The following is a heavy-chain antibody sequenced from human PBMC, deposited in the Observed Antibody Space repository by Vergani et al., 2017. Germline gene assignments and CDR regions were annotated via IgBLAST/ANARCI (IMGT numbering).Heavy chain of an antibody. Sequence: EVRLVQSGPEVKKPGESVKISCETSGYTFTNYWVAWVRQRPGKGLEWMGLIFPGDADTRYSPSFEGQVTISADTSTSTAYVQWPSLKASDTAMYYCARHRGWGLVVVAATPWYYYYGMDVWGQGTTVTVSS. CDR2: IFPGDADT. V-gene: IGHV5-51*01. D-gene: IGHD2-15*01. J-gene: IGHJ6*02. CDR1: GYTFTNYW. CDR3: ARHRGWGLVVVAATPWYYYYGMDV.